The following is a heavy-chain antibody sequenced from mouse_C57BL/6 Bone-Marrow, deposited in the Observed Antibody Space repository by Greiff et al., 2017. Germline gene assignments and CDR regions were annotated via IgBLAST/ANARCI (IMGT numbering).Heavy chain of an antibody. V-gene: IGHV1-81*01. Sequence: VQLQESGAELARPGASVKLSCKASGYTFTSYGISWVKQRTGQGLEWIGEICPRSGSTYYNEKFKGKATLTADKSSSTAYMERRSLTSEDSAVYVCARLAGFDYWGQGTTLTVSS. J-gene: IGHJ2*01. D-gene: IGHD6-1*01. CDR3: ARLAGFDY. CDR2: ICPRSGST. CDR1: GYTFTSYG.